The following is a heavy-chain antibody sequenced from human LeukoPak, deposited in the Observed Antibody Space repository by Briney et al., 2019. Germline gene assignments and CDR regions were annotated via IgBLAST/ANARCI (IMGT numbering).Heavy chain of an antibody. CDR3: ARAPRKGELSFNYYYGTDV. CDR2: IYTSGST. CDR1: GGSISSYY. V-gene: IGHV4-4*07. D-gene: IGHD1-26*01. Sequence: PSETLSLTCTVSGGSISSYYWSWIRQPAGKGLEWIGRIYTSGSTNYNPSLKSRVTMSVDTSKNQFSLKLSSVTAADTAVYYCARAPRKGELSFNYYYGTDVWGQGTTVTVSS. J-gene: IGHJ6*02.